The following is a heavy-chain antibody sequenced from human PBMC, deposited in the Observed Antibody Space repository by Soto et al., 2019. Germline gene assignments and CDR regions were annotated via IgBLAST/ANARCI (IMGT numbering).Heavy chain of an antibody. J-gene: IGHJ4*02. CDR2: IYYSGST. CDR3: ARAGYYDSSGYYYFDY. D-gene: IGHD3-22*01. CDR1: GGSISSYY. Sequence: SETLSLTCTVAGGSISSYYWIWIRQPPGKGLEWIGYIYYSGSTNYNPSLKSRVTISVDTSKNQFSLKLSSVTAADTAVYYCARAGYYDSSGYYYFDYWGQGTLVTVS. V-gene: IGHV4-59*01.